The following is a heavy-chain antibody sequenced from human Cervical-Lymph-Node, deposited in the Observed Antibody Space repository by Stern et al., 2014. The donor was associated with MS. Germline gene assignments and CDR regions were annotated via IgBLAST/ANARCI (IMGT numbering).Heavy chain of an antibody. Sequence: VQLVESGGTVVQPGRSLKLSCETSGFTFSNYGFHWVRPAPGRGLEWLAVIWHDGSKRYYADSVKGRFTISKDNSKNTLSLQMSSLRVDDTAVYYCAREGTDGYNKVDYWGQGTLVTVSS. V-gene: IGHV3-33*01. CDR2: IWHDGSKR. J-gene: IGHJ4*02. CDR1: GFTFSNYG. D-gene: IGHD5-24*01. CDR3: AREGTDGYNKVDY.